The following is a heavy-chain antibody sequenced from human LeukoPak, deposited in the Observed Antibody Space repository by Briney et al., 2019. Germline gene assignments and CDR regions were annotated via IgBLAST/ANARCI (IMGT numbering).Heavy chain of an antibody. Sequence: SETLSLTCTVSGGSISSSSYYWGWIRQPPGKGLEWIGSIYYSGSTYYNPSLKSRVTISVDTSKNQFSLKLSSVTAADTAVYYCARDREVGATGYYFDYWGQGTLVTVSS. CDR3: ARDREVGATGYYFDY. D-gene: IGHD1-26*01. CDR1: GGSISSSSYY. CDR2: IYYSGST. V-gene: IGHV4-39*02. J-gene: IGHJ4*02.